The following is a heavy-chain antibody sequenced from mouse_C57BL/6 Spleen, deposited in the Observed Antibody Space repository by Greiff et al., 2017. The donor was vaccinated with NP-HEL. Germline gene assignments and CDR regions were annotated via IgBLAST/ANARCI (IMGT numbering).Heavy chain of an antibody. Sequence: EVQLQESGTVLARPGASVKMSCKTSGYTFTSYWMHWVKQRPGQGLEWIGDIYPGNSDTSYNQKFKGKAKLTAVKSSSTAYMELSSLTNEDSAVYYCTGEDSVMVTTSWFAYWGQGTLVTVSA. V-gene: IGHV1-5*01. D-gene: IGHD2-1*01. CDR2: IYPGNSDT. CDR1: GYTFTSYW. CDR3: TGEDSVMVTTSWFAY. J-gene: IGHJ3*01.